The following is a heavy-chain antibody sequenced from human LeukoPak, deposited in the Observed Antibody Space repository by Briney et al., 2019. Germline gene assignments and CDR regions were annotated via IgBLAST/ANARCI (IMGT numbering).Heavy chain of an antibody. CDR3: ARLARSYYDSSGYYYAVY. Sequence: KPGGSLRLSCAVSGFTFSDYYMSWIRQAPGKGLEWVSYISSSGSTIYYADSVKGRFTISRDNAKNSLYLQMNSLRAEDTAVYYCARLARSYYDSSGYYYAVYWGQGTLVTVSS. CDR2: ISSSGSTI. V-gene: IGHV3-11*01. CDR1: GFTFSDYY. D-gene: IGHD3-22*01. J-gene: IGHJ4*02.